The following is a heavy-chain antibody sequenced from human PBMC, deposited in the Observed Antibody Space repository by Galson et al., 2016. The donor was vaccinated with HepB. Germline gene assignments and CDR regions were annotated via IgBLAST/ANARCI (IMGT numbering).Heavy chain of an antibody. D-gene: IGHD3-22*01. J-gene: IGHJ4*02. CDR3: ARDRDSSSYYSLDY. CDR1: GGSISSFY. CDR2: IYYSGST. V-gene: IGHV4-59*01. Sequence: SETLSLTCTVSGGSISSFYWSWIRQPPGQGLEWIGYIYYSGSTSYNPSFKSQVTISVDTSKNQFSLKLRSVTAADTAVYYCARDRDSSSYYSLDYCGQGTTVTISS.